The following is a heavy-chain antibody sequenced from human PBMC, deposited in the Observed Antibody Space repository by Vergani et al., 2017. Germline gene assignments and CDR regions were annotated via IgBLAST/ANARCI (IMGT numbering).Heavy chain of an antibody. CDR2: TYYRSKWYN. V-gene: IGHV6-1*01. J-gene: IGHJ6*03. Sequence: QVQLQQSGPGLVKPSQTLLLTCAISGDSVSSNSAAWNWIRQSPSRGLEWLGRTYYRSKWYNDYAASVKSRMTINSDTSKNLFSLQLQSLTPEDTAVYYCAREDISLTVEGANYMDIWGKGTTVTVSS. CDR1: GDSVSSNSAA. D-gene: IGHD3-22*01. CDR3: AREDISLTVEGANYMDI.